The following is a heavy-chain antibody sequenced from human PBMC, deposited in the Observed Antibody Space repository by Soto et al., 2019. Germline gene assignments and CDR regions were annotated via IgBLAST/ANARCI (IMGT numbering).Heavy chain of an antibody. D-gene: IGHD3-22*01. Sequence: LRLSCAASGFTFSDHYMDWVRQAPGKGLEWVGRTRNKANSYTTEYAASVKGRFTISRDDSKNSLYLQMNSLKTEDTAVYYCARVYYDSSGYQVYWGQGTLVTVSS. V-gene: IGHV3-72*01. CDR2: TRNKANSYTT. CDR1: GFTFSDHY. CDR3: ARVYYDSSGYQVY. J-gene: IGHJ4*02.